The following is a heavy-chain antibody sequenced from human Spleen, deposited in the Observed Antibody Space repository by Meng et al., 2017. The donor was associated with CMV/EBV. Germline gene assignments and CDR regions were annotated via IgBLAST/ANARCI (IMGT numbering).Heavy chain of an antibody. V-gene: IGHV1-46*01. CDR1: GYTFTSYY. CDR2: INPSGGST. J-gene: IGHJ6*02. Sequence: ASVKVSCKASGYTFTSYYMHWVRQAPGQGLEWMGIINPSGGSTSYAQKCQGRVTMTGDTSTSTVNMELSSLRSEDTALYYCARERKRGGGGYYYYGMDVWGQGTTVTVSS. CDR3: ARERKRGGGGYYYYGMDV. D-gene: IGHD3-10*01.